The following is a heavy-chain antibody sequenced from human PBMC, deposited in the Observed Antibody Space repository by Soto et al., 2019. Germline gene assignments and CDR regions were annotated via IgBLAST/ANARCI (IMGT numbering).Heavy chain of an antibody. V-gene: IGHV3-49*04. CDR3: TRPPSYYDFWSGPRVGMDV. Sequence: GGSLRLSCTASGFTFGDYAMSWVRQAPGKGLEWVGFIRSKAYGGTTEYAASVKGRFTISRDDSKSIAYLQMNSLKTEDTAVYYCTRPPSYYDFWSGPRVGMDVWGQGTTVTVSS. CDR1: GFTFGDYA. J-gene: IGHJ6*02. CDR2: IRSKAYGGTT. D-gene: IGHD3-3*01.